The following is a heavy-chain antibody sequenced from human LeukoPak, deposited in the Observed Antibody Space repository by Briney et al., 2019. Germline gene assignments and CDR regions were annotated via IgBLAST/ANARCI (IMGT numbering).Heavy chain of an antibody. CDR3: ARVNQLDAIDDY. CDR1: GYIFRNYG. V-gene: IGHV1-18*01. J-gene: IGHJ4*02. Sequence: ASVKVSCKASGYIFRNYGINWVRQAPGQGLEWMGWISAYNGNTNYAQKLQGRVTMTTDTSTSTAYMELRSLRSDDTAVYYCARVNQLDAIDDYWGQGTLVTVSS. CDR2: ISAYNGNT. D-gene: IGHD6-13*01.